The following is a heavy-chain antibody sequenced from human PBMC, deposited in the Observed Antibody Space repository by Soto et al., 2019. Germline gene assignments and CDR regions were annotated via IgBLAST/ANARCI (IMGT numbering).Heavy chain of an antibody. J-gene: IGHJ6*02. CDR3: ARAEGYLGGGYYYYYGMDV. CDR1: GGSISSGDYY. Sequence: QVQLQESGPGLVKPSQTLSLTCTVSGGSISSGDYYWSWIRQPPGKGLEWIGYIYYSGSTYYNPSRKSRVTRAVDTSKNQVSLNLSSVTAADTAVYYCARAEGYLGGGYYYYYGMDVWGQGTTVTVSS. V-gene: IGHV4-30-4*01. CDR2: IYYSGST. D-gene: IGHD1-26*01.